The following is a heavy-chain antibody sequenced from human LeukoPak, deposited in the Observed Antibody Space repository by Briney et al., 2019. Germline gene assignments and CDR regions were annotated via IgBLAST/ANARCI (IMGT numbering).Heavy chain of an antibody. CDR1: GFTFSSYS. CDR3: ASAVYYGSGSRDY. Sequence: GGSLRLSCAASGFTFSSYSMNWVRQAPGKGLEWVSSISSSSSYIYYADSVKGRFTISRDNAKDSLYLQMNSLRAEDTAVYYCASAVYYGSGSRDYWGQGTLVTVSS. D-gene: IGHD3-10*01. J-gene: IGHJ4*02. CDR2: ISSSSSYI. V-gene: IGHV3-21*01.